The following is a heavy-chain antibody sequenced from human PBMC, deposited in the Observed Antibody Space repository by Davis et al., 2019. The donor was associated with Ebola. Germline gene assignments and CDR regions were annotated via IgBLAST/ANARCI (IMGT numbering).Heavy chain of an antibody. D-gene: IGHD3-10*01. CDR3: TTGDYYGARRFDY. CDR2: IKSKTDGGTT. V-gene: IGHV3-15*07. J-gene: IGHJ4*02. CDR1: GFTFSNAW. Sequence: GESLKISCAASGFTFSNAWMNWVRQAPGKGLEWVGRIKSKTDGGTTDYAAPVKGRFTISRDDSKNTLYLQMNSLKTEDTAVYYCTTGDYYGARRFDYWGQGTLVTVSS.